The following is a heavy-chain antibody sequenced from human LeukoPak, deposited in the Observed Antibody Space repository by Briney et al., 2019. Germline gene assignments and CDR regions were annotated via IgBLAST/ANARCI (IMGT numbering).Heavy chain of an antibody. Sequence: SETLSLTCAVYGGSFSGYYWSWIRQPPGKGLEWIGEINHSGSTNYNPSLKSRVTISVDTSKNQFSLKLNSVTAADTAVYYCARAFLVGDSPEEYIFDYWGQGNLVTVSS. CDR2: INHSGST. CDR1: GGSFSGYY. V-gene: IGHV4-34*01. J-gene: IGHJ4*02. CDR3: ARAFLVGDSPEEYIFDY. D-gene: IGHD1-26*01.